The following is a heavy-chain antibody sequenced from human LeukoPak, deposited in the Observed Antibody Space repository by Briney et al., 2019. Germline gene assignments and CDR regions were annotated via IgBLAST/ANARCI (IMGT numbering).Heavy chain of an antibody. Sequence: GESLKISCKGSGYRFTNYWIGWVRQMPGKGLEWMGIIYPDDSDIRYSPSFQGQVTISADKSISTAYLQWSSLKASDTAMYYCARNTQGSSGYEGSFDIWAQGTMVTVSS. J-gene: IGHJ3*02. CDR1: GYRFTNYW. V-gene: IGHV5-51*01. CDR3: ARNTQGSSGYEGSFDI. D-gene: IGHD3-22*01. CDR2: IYPDDSDI.